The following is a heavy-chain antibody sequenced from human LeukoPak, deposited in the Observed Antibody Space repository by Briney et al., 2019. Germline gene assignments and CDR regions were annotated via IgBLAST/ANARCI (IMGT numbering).Heavy chain of an antibody. CDR1: GFTFSSYA. Sequence: PGGSLRLSCAASGFTFSSYAMSWVRQAPGKGLEWVSAISGSGGSTYYADSVKGRFTISRDNSKNTLYLQRNSLRAEDTAVYYCAKAADVLLWFGEPGGYYFDYWGQGNLVTVSS. V-gene: IGHV3-23*01. CDR2: ISGSGGST. CDR3: AKAADVLLWFGEPGGYYFDY. D-gene: IGHD3-10*01. J-gene: IGHJ4*02.